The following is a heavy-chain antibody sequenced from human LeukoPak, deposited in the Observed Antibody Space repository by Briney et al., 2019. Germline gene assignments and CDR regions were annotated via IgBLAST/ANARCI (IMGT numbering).Heavy chain of an antibody. D-gene: IGHD2/OR15-2a*01. CDR2: IYHSGGT. J-gene: IGHJ4*02. Sequence: PSETLSLTCAVSVDPISSIYWWSWVRQSPARGLEWIGEIYHSGGTNYNPSLKSRVTISVDKSKNHLSLKLTSVTAADTAVYFCVGNGYYALDYWGQGALVTVAS. CDR3: VGNGYYALDY. CDR1: VDPISSIYW. V-gene: IGHV4-4*02.